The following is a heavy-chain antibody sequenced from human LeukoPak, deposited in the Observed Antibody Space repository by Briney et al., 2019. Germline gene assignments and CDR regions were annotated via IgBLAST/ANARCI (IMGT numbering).Heavy chain of an antibody. CDR3: AREESGGYFDY. J-gene: IGHJ4*02. D-gene: IGHD2-8*02. V-gene: IGHV1-46*01. CDR1: GYTFTSYY. Sequence: GASVKVSCRASGYTFTSYYMHWVRQAPRQGLEWMGVSNPSGVGTNYAQKFQGRVTMTRDTSTTTVYMELSSLRSEDTAVYYCAREESGGYFDYWGQGTLVTVSS. CDR2: SNPSGVGT.